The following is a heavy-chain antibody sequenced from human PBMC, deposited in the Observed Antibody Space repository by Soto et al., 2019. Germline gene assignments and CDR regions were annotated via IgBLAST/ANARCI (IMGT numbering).Heavy chain of an antibody. Sequence: SETLSLTCAVYGGSFSGYYWSWIRQPPGKGLEWIGEINHSGSTNYNPSLKSRVTISVDTSKNQFSLKLSSVTAADTAVYYCASYDYYDSSGNFDYWGQGTLVTVSS. CDR2: INHSGST. V-gene: IGHV4-34*01. D-gene: IGHD3-22*01. J-gene: IGHJ4*02. CDR3: ASYDYYDSSGNFDY. CDR1: GGSFSGYY.